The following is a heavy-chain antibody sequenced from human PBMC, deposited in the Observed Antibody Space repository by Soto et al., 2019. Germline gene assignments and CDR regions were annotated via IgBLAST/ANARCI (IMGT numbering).Heavy chain of an antibody. J-gene: IGHJ4*02. Sequence: SETLSLTCTVSGGSISSGGYYWSWIRQHPGKGLEWIGYIYYSGSTYYNPSLKSRVTISVDTSKNQFSLKLSSVTAADTAVYYCARVDLSGGTDYWGQGTLVTVSS. CDR3: ARVDLSGGTDY. V-gene: IGHV4-31*03. D-gene: IGHD2-15*01. CDR2: IYYSGST. CDR1: GGSISSGGYY.